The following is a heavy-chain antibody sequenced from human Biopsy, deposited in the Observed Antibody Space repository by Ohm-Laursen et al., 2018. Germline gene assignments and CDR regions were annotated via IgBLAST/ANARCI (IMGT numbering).Heavy chain of an antibody. Sequence: ASVKVSCKASGYTFTSYDINWVRQATGQGLEWMGGFDPEHGETLYAQKFQGRVTMTEDTSTDTAYMELSSLRSEDTAVYYCAADINVWNVNYWGQGTQVTVSS. CDR2: FDPEHGET. D-gene: IGHD1-1*01. CDR1: GYTFTSYD. J-gene: IGHJ4*02. V-gene: IGHV1-24*01. CDR3: AADINVWNVNY.